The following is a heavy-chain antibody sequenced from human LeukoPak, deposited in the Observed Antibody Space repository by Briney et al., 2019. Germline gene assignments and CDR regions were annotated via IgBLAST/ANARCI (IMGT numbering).Heavy chain of an antibody. CDR3: ASKYCTSTSCYETFDR. V-gene: IGHV4-30-4*08. CDR1: GASINSGDYY. D-gene: IGHD2-2*01. J-gene: IGHJ4*02. Sequence: PSETLSLTCTVSGASINSGDYYWTWLRQPPGKGLEWIGYIYFSGHTYYNPSLKSRSLMSLDTSKNQFPLGVRSVTAADTAVYYCASKYCTSTSCYETFDRWGQGTLVTVSS. CDR2: IYFSGHT.